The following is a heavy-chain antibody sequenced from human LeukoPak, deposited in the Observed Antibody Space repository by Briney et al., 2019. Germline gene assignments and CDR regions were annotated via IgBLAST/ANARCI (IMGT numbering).Heavy chain of an antibody. Sequence: GESLKISCKGSGYSFTSHWIGWVRQMPGKGLEWMGIIYPGDSDTRYSPSFQGQVTISADKSISTAYPQWSSLKASDTAMYYCARSKVYCSSTSCPRGSWFDPWGQGTLVTVSS. J-gene: IGHJ5*02. D-gene: IGHD2-2*01. CDR1: GYSFTSHW. CDR2: IYPGDSDT. V-gene: IGHV5-51*01. CDR3: ARSKVYCSSTSCPRGSWFDP.